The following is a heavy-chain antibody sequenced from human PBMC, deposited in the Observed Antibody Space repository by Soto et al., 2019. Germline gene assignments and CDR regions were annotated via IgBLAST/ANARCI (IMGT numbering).Heavy chain of an antibody. J-gene: IGHJ6*02. Sequence: ASVKVSCKVSGYTLTELSMHWVRQAPGKGLEWMGGFDPEDGETIYAQKFQGRVTMTEDTSTDTAYMELSSLRSEDTAVYYCATAYGSGSTSGMGVWGQGTTVTVSS. D-gene: IGHD3-10*01. CDR1: GYTLTELS. CDR3: ATAYGSGSTSGMGV. V-gene: IGHV1-24*01. CDR2: FDPEDGET.